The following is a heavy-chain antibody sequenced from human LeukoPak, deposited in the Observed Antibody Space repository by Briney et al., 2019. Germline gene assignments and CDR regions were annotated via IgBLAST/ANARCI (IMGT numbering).Heavy chain of an antibody. J-gene: IGHJ4*02. Sequence: SETLSLTCTVSGGSISSSSYYWGWIRQPPGKGLEWIGTIYYSGSTYYNPSLKSRVTISVDTSKNQFSLKLSSVTAADTAVYYCARGPPGFGGDITVAGREHNYWGQGTLVTVSS. CDR3: ARGPPGFGGDITVAGREHNY. CDR2: IYYSGST. V-gene: IGHV4-39*07. D-gene: IGHD6-19*01. CDR1: GGSISSSSYY.